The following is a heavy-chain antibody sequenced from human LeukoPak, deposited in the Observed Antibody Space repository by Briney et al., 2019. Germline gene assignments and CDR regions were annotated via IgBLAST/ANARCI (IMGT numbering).Heavy chain of an antibody. D-gene: IGHD6-19*01. J-gene: IGHJ4*02. CDR3: ARVGSGWYDFDS. CDR1: GASIISSSHY. V-gene: IGHV4-39*07. CDR2: IGSLYYSGSP. Sequence: SETLSLTCTVSGASIISSSHYWDWIRQPPGKGLEWIGSIGSLYYSGSPYYNPSLKSRVTMSVDTSKNQSSLKLSSVTAADTAMYYCARVGSGWYDFDSWGQGTLVSVSS.